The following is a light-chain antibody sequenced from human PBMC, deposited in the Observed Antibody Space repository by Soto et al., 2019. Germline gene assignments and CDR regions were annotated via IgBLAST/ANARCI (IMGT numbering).Light chain of an antibody. Sequence: DIQMTQSPSTLPASVGDRVTITCRASQSISNWLAWYQQKPGKAPKLLIYDASTLESGVPSRFSGSGSGTEFTRTISTLQPDDFATYYCQQYNSYAWTFGQGTKVEI. J-gene: IGKJ1*01. CDR3: QQYNSYAWT. V-gene: IGKV1-5*01. CDR1: QSISNW. CDR2: DAS.